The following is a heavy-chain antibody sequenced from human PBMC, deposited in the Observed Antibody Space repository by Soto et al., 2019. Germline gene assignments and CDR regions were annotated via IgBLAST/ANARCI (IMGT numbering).Heavy chain of an antibody. D-gene: IGHD6-13*01. CDR1: GGSISSGGYS. J-gene: IGHJ4*02. CDR3: ARLSSSWQEGLDY. V-gene: IGHV4-30-2*01. Sequence: SETLSLTCAVSGGSISSGGYSWSWIRQPPGKGLEWIGYIYHSGSTYYNPSLKSRVTISVDRSKNQFSLKLSSVTAADTAVYYCARLSSSWQEGLDYWGQGTLVTVSS. CDR2: IYHSGST.